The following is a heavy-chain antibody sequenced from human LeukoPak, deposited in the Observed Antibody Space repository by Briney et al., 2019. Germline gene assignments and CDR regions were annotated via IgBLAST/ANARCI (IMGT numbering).Heavy chain of an antibody. CDR3: ARGPSGGNGFSY. V-gene: IGHV3-48*01. Sequence: GGSLRLSCAASGFTFSSYTMNWVRQAPGKGLEWVSYISSSSSTTYYADSVKGRFTISRDNAKNSLYLQMNSLRAEDTAVYYCARGPSGGNGFSYWGPGTLVTVSS. D-gene: IGHD2-15*01. CDR1: GFTFSSYT. J-gene: IGHJ4*02. CDR2: ISSSSSTT.